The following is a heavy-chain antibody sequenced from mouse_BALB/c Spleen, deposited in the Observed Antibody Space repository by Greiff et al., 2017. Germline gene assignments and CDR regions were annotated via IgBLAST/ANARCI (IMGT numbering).Heavy chain of an antibody. J-gene: IGHJ2*01. V-gene: IGHV14-4*02. Sequence: EVKVVESGAELVRSGASVKLSCTASGFNIKDYYMHWVKQRPEQGLEWIGWIDPENGDTEYAPKFQGKATMTADTSSNTAYLQLSSLTSEDTAVYYCNPSVIGGYWGQGTTLTVSS. CDR2: IDPENGDT. CDR1: GFNIKDYY. D-gene: IGHD2-13*01. CDR3: NPSVIGGY.